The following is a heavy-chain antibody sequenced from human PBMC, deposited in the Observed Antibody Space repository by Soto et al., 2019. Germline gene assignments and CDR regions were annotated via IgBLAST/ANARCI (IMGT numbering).Heavy chain of an antibody. V-gene: IGHV3-33*01. J-gene: IGHJ5*02. CDR3: ARDQSGYANRGYNWFDP. Sequence: GGSLRLSCAASGFTFSSYGMHWVRQAPGKGLEWVAVIWYDGSNKYYADSVKGRFTISRDNSKNTLYLQMNSLRAEDTAVYYCARDQSGYANRGYNWFDPWGQGTLVTVSS. D-gene: IGHD3-3*01. CDR2: IWYDGSNK. CDR1: GFTFSSYG.